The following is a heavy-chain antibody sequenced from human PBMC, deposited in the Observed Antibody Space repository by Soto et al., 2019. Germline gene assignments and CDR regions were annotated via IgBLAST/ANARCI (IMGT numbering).Heavy chain of an antibody. CDR3: VRESAPSGPNYFDT. J-gene: IGHJ5*02. CDR2: ISHSGST. V-gene: IGHV4-30-2*01. D-gene: IGHD6-13*01. Sequence: SETLCLTCSVSGGSITRGPSSWNWVRQPPGKGLEWIAYISHSGSTYYNPSLKGRVTVSVDRSKNQFSLKLDSVSAADTAIYYCVRESAPSGPNYFDTWGPGTLVIVSS. CDR1: GGSITRGPSS.